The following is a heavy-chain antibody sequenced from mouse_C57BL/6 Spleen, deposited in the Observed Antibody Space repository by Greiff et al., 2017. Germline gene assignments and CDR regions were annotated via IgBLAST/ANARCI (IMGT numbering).Heavy chain of an antibody. CDR3: ARANYGAYYGFAY. CDR2: INPYNDDT. CDR1: GYTFTTYS. Sequence: VQVEESGAELVKPGASVKMSCKASGYTFTTYSIDWMKQRHGKSLEWIGNINPYNDDTKYNEKFKGKATLTVDKSSSTVYLELSRLTSDDSAVYYCARANYGAYYGFAYWGQGTPVTVSA. D-gene: IGHD2-3*01. J-gene: IGHJ3*01. V-gene: IGHV1-47*01.